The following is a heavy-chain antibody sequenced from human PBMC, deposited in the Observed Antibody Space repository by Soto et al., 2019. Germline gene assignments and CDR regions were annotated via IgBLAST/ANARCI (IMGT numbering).Heavy chain of an antibody. D-gene: IGHD3-10*01. J-gene: IGHJ4*02. CDR3: ARGGNYYAGDSSFVPKSHLFDY. V-gene: IGHV3-30-3*01. CDR2: IWYDGSNK. Sequence: QVQLVESGGGVVQPGRSLRLSCAASGFSFSTFAMHWVRQAPGKGLEWVAIIWYDGSNKFYVDSVKGRFSISRDNSRNSLYLQMNSLRAEDTAVYYCARGGNYYAGDSSFVPKSHLFDYWGQGTLVTVSS. CDR1: GFSFSTFA.